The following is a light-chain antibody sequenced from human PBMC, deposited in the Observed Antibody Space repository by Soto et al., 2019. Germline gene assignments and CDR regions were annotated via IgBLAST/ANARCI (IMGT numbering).Light chain of an antibody. V-gene: IGLV2-11*01. CDR2: DVS. J-gene: IGLJ1*01. Sequence: QSVLTQPRSVSGSPGQSVTISCTGTSSDVGGYNYVSWYQQHPGKAPKLMIYDVSKRPSGVPDRFSGSKSGNTALLAISGLQAEDEADYYCCSYAGSYTHVFGTGTKLTVL. CDR1: SSDVGGYNY. CDR3: CSYAGSYTHV.